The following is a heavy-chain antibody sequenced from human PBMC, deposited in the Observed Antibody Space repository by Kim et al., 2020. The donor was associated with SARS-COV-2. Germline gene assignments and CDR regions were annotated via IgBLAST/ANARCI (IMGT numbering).Heavy chain of an antibody. CDR3: ARAHNWNDYYYGMDV. CDR2: ISAYNGNT. J-gene: IGHJ6*02. V-gene: IGHV1-18*04. CDR1: GYTFTSYG. D-gene: IGHD1-1*01. Sequence: ASVKVSCKASGYTFTSYGISWVRQAPGQGLEWMGWISAYNGNTNYAQKLQGRVTMTTDTSTSTAYMELRSLRSDDTAVYYCARAHNWNDYYYGMDVWGQGTTVTVSS.